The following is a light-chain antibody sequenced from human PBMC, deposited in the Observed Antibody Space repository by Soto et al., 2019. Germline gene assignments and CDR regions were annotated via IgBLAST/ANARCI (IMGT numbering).Light chain of an antibody. CDR3: AAWGDRLTGVL. CDR1: SSDIGSNA. CDR2: MNN. V-gene: IGLV1-47*01. J-gene: IGLJ2*01. Sequence: QSVLTQPPSASGTPGQRVTISCSGSSSDIGSNAVYWYQQLPGAAPKLLTYMNNQRPSGVPDRFSGAKSGTSASLAISGLRSEDEADYYCAAWGDRLTGVLFGGGTKLTVL.